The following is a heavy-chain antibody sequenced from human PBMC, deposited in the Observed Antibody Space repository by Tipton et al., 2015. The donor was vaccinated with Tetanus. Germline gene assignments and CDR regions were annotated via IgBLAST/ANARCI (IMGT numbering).Heavy chain of an antibody. CDR3: ARRTLSLERLFKPPDVLDL. Sequence: TLSLTCTVSGGSINSSHHFWGWIRQPPGKGLEWIGAIYYRGSTFYNPSLKDRVSISVDRSKNQFSLRLSSVTAADTSLYYCARRTLSLERLFKPPDVLDLWGQGTMVTVSS. CDR1: GGSINSSHHF. D-gene: IGHD1-1*01. V-gene: IGHV4-39*01. J-gene: IGHJ3*01. CDR2: IYYRGST.